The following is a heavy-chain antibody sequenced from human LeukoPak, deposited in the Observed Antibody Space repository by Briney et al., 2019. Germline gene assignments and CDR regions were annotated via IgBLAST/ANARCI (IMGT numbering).Heavy chain of an antibody. Sequence: LPGGSLRLSCAASGFTFSSYAMSWVRQAPGKGLEWVSAISGSGGSTYYADSVKGRFTISRDNSKNTLYLQMNSLRAEDTAVYYCAKHPGQWGLNHDYWGQGTLVTVSS. CDR1: GFTFSSYA. V-gene: IGHV3-23*01. CDR2: ISGSGGST. J-gene: IGHJ4*02. D-gene: IGHD2-21*02. CDR3: AKHPGQWGLNHDY.